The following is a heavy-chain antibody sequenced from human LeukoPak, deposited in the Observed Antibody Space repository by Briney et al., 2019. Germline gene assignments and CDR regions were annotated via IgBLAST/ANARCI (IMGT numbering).Heavy chain of an antibody. D-gene: IGHD1-26*01. CDR1: GYTFTSYY. V-gene: IGHV1-2*02. CDR2: INPNSGGT. Sequence: ASVKVSCKASGYTFTSYYMHWVRQAPGQGLEWMGWINPNSGGTNYAQKFQGRVTMTRDTSISTAYMELSRLRSDDTAVYYCARVSGSGWSEYYFDYWGQGTLVTVSS. CDR3: ARVSGSGWSEYYFDY. J-gene: IGHJ4*02.